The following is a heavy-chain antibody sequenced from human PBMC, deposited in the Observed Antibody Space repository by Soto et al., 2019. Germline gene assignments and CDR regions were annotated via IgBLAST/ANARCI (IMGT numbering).Heavy chain of an antibody. CDR2: IYPGDSDT. J-gene: IGHJ3*02. D-gene: IGHD3-22*01. CDR3: ATHYYDSSGSLVVAFDI. CDR1: GYSFTSYW. V-gene: IGHV5-51*01. Sequence: PGESLKISCKGSGYSFTSYWIGWVRQMPWKGLEWMGIIYPGDSDTRYSPSFQGQVTISADKSISTAYLQWSSLKASDTAMYYCATHYYDSSGSLVVAFDIWGQGTMVTVSS.